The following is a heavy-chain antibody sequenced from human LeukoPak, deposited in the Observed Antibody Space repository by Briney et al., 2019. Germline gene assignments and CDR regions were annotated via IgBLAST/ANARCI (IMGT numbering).Heavy chain of an antibody. CDR1: GSLFTSYW. J-gene: IGHJ4*02. CDR3: ARHVRRSPGGGFDY. D-gene: IGHD3-16*01. CDR2: IYPGDSDT. V-gene: IGHV5-51*01. Sequence: GESLKISCQGSGSLFTSYWIGWVRQLPGKGLEWMGIIYPGDSDTRYSPSFQGQVTISADKSISTAYLQWSSLKASDTAMYYGARHVRRSPGGGFDYWGQGTLVTVSS.